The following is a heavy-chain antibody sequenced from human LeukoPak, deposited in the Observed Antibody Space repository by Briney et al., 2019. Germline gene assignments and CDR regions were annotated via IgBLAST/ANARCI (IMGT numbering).Heavy chain of an antibody. D-gene: IGHD3-10*01. J-gene: IGHJ4*02. CDR3: ARSSMVRRNYFDY. V-gene: IGHV1-8*03. CDR2: MNPNSGNT. Sequence: ASVKVSCKASGYTFTSYDINWVRQATGQGLEWMGWMNPNSGNTGYAQKFQGRVTITADKSTSTAYMELSSLRSEDTAVYYCARSSMVRRNYFDYWGQGTLVTVSS. CDR1: GYTFTSYD.